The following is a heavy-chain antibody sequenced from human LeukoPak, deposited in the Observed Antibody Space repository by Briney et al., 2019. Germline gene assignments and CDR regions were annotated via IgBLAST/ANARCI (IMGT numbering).Heavy chain of an antibody. CDR3: ARVDRHHFYMDV. V-gene: IGHV1-69*05. J-gene: IGHJ6*03. CDR1: GDTFNNYI. CDR2: VMPLFNTP. D-gene: IGHD1-14*01. Sequence: ASVKVSCKASGDTFNNYIITWVRQAPGQGLEWMGGVMPLFNTPNYAQKLQGRITIATDASTHTSYMELRSLRSEDTAVYSCARVDRHHFYMDVWGKGTTVTVSS.